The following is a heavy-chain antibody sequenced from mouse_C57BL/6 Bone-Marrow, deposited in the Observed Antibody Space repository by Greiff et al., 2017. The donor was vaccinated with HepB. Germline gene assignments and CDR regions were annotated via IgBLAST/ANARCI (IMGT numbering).Heavy chain of an antibody. CDR1: GYTFTSYW. V-gene: IGHV1-7*01. Sequence: QVQLQQSGAELAKPGASVKLSCKASGYTFTSYWMHWVKQRPGQGLEWIGYINPSSGYTNYNEKFKGKATLTADKSSSTAYMQFSSLTSEDSAIYYCARFSTDAMDYWGQGTSVTVSS. J-gene: IGHJ4*01. CDR2: INPSSGYT. CDR3: ARFSTDAMDY. D-gene: IGHD1-1*01.